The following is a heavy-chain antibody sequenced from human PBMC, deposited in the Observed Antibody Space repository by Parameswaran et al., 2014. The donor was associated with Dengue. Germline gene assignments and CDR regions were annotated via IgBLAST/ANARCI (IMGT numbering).Heavy chain of an antibody. CDR3: ARHFLARYYYYGMDV. V-gene: IGHV3-7*01. Sequence: VRQAPGKGLEWVANIKQDGSEKYYVDSVKGRFTISRDNAKNSLYLQMNSLRAEDTAVYYCARHFLARYYYYGMDVWGQGTTVTVSS. J-gene: IGHJ6*02. CDR2: IKQDGSEK. D-gene: IGHD3-3*02.